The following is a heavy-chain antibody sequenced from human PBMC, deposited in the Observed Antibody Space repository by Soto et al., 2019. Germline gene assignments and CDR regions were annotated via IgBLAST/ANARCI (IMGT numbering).Heavy chain of an antibody. D-gene: IGHD3-22*01. J-gene: IGHJ4*01. CDR3: ARDTKMIAPLVYMDN. CDR2: ISSRRSNI. V-gene: IGHV3-21*01. Sequence: PGGSLRLSCAASGFTFNIYSMNWVRQAPGKGLEWVSSISSRRSNIDYADSVKGRFTISRDNANNSLYLQMNNLSADDTAVYYCARDTKMIAPLVYMDNWGRGTLVTVSS. CDR1: GFTFNIYS.